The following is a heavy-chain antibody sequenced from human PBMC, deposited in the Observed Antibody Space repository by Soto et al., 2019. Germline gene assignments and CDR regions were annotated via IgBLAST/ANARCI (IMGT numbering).Heavy chain of an antibody. V-gene: IGHV3-33*01. CDR1: GFTFGSYG. CDR3: ARVRMTFTIFGVDAYGMDV. J-gene: IGHJ6*02. Sequence: PGGSLRLSCAASGFTFGSYGMHWVRQAPGKGLEWVAVIWYDGSNKYYADSVKGRFTISRDNSKNTLYLQMNSLRAEDTAVYYCARVRMTFTIFGVDAYGMDVWGQGTTVTVSS. D-gene: IGHD3-3*01. CDR2: IWYDGSNK.